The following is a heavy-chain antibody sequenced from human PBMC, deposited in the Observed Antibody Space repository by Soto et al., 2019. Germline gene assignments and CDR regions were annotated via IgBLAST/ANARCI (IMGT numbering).Heavy chain of an antibody. D-gene: IGHD6-19*01. J-gene: IGHJ5*02. CDR2: VFPIFGTA. V-gene: IGHV1-69*12. Sequence: QVQLVQSGAEVKRPGSSVKVSCKASGGTFSTYAISWVRQAPGQGLEWMGGVFPIFGTANYAQKFQGRVTITADESTSTAYMELSSLRSEDTAVYYCARDPTGIAVAGTYNWFDPWGQGTLVTVSS. CDR3: ARDPTGIAVAGTYNWFDP. CDR1: GGTFSTYA.